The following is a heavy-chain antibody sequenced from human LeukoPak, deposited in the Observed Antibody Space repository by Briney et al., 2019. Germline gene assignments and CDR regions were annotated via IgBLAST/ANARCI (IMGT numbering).Heavy chain of an antibody. CDR3: AREGANYGDYDREDWFDP. CDR1: GGSISSYY. V-gene: IGHV4-4*07. Sequence: SETLSLTCTVSGGSISSYYWSWIRQPAGKGLEWIGRIYTSGSTNYNPSLKSRVTISVDTSKNQFSLKLSSVTAADTAVYYCAREGANYGDYDREDWFDPWGQGTLVTVSS. CDR2: IYTSGST. D-gene: IGHD4-17*01. J-gene: IGHJ5*02.